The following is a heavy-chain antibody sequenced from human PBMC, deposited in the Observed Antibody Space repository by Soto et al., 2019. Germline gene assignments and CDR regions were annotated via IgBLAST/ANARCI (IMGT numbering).Heavy chain of an antibody. Sequence: ASVKVSCKASGYTFTSYVISWVRQAPGQGLEWMGWISAYNGNTNYAQKLQGRVTMTTDTSTSTAYMELRSLRSDDTAVYYCARKSQVVSVTYYYDSSDLNAFDIWGQGTMVTVSS. CDR1: GYTFTSYV. V-gene: IGHV1-18*01. J-gene: IGHJ3*02. CDR2: ISAYNGNT. D-gene: IGHD3-22*01. CDR3: ARKSQVVSVTYYYDSSDLNAFDI.